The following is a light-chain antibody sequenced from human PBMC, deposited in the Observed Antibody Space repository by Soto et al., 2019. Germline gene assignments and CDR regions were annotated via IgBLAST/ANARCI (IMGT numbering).Light chain of an antibody. CDR1: SSDIGNSNF. CDR3: CSYAGRITWV. Sequence: QSVLTQPASVSGSLGQSITISCTGTSSDIGNSNFVSWYQQHPGKVPKLMIYEATKRPSGVSTRFSASKSGNTASLTISGLQAEDEADYYCCSYAGRITWVFGGGTKLTVL. J-gene: IGLJ3*02. CDR2: EAT. V-gene: IGLV2-23*01.